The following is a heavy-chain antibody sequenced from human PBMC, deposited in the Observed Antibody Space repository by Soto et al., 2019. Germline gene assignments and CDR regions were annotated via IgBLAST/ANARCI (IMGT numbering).Heavy chain of an antibody. CDR1: GFTFDDYA. CDR3: AKMYSSSSGFDY. CDR2: ISWNSGSI. D-gene: IGHD6-6*01. V-gene: IGHV3-9*01. J-gene: IGHJ4*02. Sequence: EVQLVESGGGLVQPGRSLRLSCAASGFTFDDYAMHWVRQAPGKGLEWVSGISWNSGSIGYADSVKGRFTISRDNAKNSLHLQMNSLRAEDTALYYCAKMYSSSSGFDYWGQGTLVTVSS.